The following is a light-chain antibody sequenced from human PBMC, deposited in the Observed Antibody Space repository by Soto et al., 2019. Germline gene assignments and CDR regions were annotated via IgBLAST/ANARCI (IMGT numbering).Light chain of an antibody. CDR3: HQYNDWWT. CDR2: GAS. CDR1: QSVSSS. Sequence: EIVMTQSPATLSVSPGERATLSCRASQSVSSSLAWYQKKPGQAPRLLIYGASTRATGIPDRFSGSGSGTEFTLTISSLQSEDFAEYYCHQYNDWWTFGQGTRVEIK. V-gene: IGKV3-15*01. J-gene: IGKJ1*01.